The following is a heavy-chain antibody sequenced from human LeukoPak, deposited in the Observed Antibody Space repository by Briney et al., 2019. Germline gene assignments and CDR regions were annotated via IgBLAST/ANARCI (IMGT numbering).Heavy chain of an antibody. CDR3: ARDQLQYYYGMDV. V-gene: IGHV3-48*03. D-gene: IGHD1-1*01. CDR2: ISSSGSTI. J-gene: IGHJ6*04. CDR1: GFTFSSYE. Sequence: GGSLRLSCAASGFTFSSYEMNWVRQAPGKGLEWVSYISSSGSTIYYADSVKGRFTISRDNAKNPLYLQMNSLRAEDTAVYYCARDQLQYYYGMDVWGKGTTVTVSS.